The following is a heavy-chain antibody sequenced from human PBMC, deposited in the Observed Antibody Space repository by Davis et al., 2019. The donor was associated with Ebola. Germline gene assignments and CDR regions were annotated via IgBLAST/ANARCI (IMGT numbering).Heavy chain of an antibody. CDR3: AKGKRATNRDYHFDY. J-gene: IGHJ4*02. D-gene: IGHD1-7*01. CDR1: GFTFSSYG. CDR2: IRYDGSNK. V-gene: IGHV3-30*02. Sequence: PGGSLRLSCAASGFTFSSYGMHWVRQAPGKGLEWVAFIRYDGSNKYYADSEKGRFTISRDNSKNTLYLQMNSLRAEDTAVYYCAKGKRATNRDYHFDYWGQGTLVTASS.